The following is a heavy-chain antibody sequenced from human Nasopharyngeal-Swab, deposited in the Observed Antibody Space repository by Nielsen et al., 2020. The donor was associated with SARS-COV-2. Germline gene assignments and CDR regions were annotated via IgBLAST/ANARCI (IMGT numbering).Heavy chain of an antibody. CDR3: ARGHSGANY. D-gene: IGHD3-10*01. V-gene: IGHV3-21*01. CDR1: GFIFSDSA. Sequence: GESLKISCAASGFIFSDSAIHWVRQASGKGLEWVSSISSSSSYIYYADSVKGRFTISRDNAKNSLYLQMNSLRAEDTAVYYCARGHSGANYWGQGTLVTVSS. CDR2: ISSSSSYI. J-gene: IGHJ4*02.